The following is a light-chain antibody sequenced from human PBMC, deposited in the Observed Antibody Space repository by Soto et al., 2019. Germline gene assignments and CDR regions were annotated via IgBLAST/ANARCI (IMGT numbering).Light chain of an antibody. V-gene: IGKV1-5*03. CDR3: QQYNSYPLT. J-gene: IGKJ4*01. Sequence: DIQMTQSPSTLSASVGDRVTITCRASQNINNWLAWYQQKPGEAPKLLIYRASSLESGAPSRFSGSGSGTEFTLTITSLQPDDFATYFCQQYNSYPLTFGGRTEVEIK. CDR2: RAS. CDR1: QNINNW.